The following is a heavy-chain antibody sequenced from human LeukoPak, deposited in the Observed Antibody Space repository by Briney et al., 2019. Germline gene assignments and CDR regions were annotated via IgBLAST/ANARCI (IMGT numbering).Heavy chain of an antibody. D-gene: IGHD6-19*01. CDR1: GFTFSSYS. J-gene: IGHJ4*02. CDR2: ISSSSSYI. V-gene: IGHV3-21*01. CDR3: ARDGVAVAGLDY. Sequence: GGSLRLSCAASGFTFSSYSMNWVRQAPGKGLEWVSSISSSSSYIYYADSVKGRFTISRDNAKNSMYLQMNRRRAEDMVVYYCARDGVAVAGLDYWGQGTLVTVSS.